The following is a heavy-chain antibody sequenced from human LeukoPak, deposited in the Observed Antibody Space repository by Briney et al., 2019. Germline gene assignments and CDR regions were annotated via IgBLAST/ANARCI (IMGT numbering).Heavy chain of an antibody. CDR3: AREISPVDTAMGFDY. CDR2: ISSSSSYI. Sequence: GGSLRPSCAASGFTFSSYSMNWVRQAPGKGLEWVSSISSSSSYIYYADSVKGRFTISRDNAKNSLYLQMNSLRAEDTAVYYCAREISPVDTAMGFDYWGQGTLVTVSS. CDR1: GFTFSSYS. J-gene: IGHJ4*02. V-gene: IGHV3-21*01. D-gene: IGHD5-18*01.